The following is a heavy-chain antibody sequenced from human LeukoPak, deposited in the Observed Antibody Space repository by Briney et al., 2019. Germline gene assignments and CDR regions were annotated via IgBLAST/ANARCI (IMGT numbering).Heavy chain of an antibody. CDR3: AKRGVVIRVILVGFHKEAYYFDS. J-gene: IGHJ4*02. D-gene: IGHD3-10*01. V-gene: IGHV3-23*01. CDR2: IRGSGGST. Sequence: GGSLRLSCAASGFTFSTYAMSWVRQTPGKGLEWVSDIRGSGGSTNYADSVKGRFTISRDNSKNTLYLQMDSLRAEDTAVYYCAKRGVVIRVILVGFHKEAYYFDSWGQGALVTVSS. CDR1: GFTFSTYA.